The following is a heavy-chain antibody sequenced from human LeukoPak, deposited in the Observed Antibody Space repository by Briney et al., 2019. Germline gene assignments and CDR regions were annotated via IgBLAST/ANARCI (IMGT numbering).Heavy chain of an antibody. Sequence: GRSLRLSCEASGFTFRAYGMHWVRQAPGKRLEWVAVISYDEYEKDYADSAKGRFTISRDNSKNTLYLQMNSLRVEDTAVHYCARGTRTYAYYGLDVWGPGTTVTVSS. D-gene: IGHD2-2*01. V-gene: IGHV3-30-3*01. J-gene: IGHJ6*02. CDR1: GFTFRAYG. CDR2: ISYDEYEK. CDR3: ARGTRTYAYYGLDV.